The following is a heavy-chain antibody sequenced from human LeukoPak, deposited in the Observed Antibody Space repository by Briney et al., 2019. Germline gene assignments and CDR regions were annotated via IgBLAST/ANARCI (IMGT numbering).Heavy chain of an antibody. CDR3: TTDILGGIAGDVMAT. J-gene: IGHJ4*02. V-gene: IGHV3-15*01. CDR2: IKSKTDGGTT. D-gene: IGHD6-13*01. Sequence: GGSLRLSCAASGFTFSNAWMSWVRQAPGKGLEWVGRIKSKTDGGTTDYAAPVKGRFTISRDDSKNTLYLQMNSLKTEDTAVYYCTTDILGGIAGDVMATWGQGTLVTVSS. CDR1: GFTFSNAW.